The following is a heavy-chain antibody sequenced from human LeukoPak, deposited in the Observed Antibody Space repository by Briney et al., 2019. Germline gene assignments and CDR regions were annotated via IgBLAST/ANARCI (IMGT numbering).Heavy chain of an antibody. Sequence: SETLSLTCTVSGGSISSYYWSWIRQPPGKGLEWIGYIYYSGSTYYNPSLKSRVTISVDTSKNQFSLKLSSVTAADTAVYYCAREIIASVGRWFDPWGQGTLVTVSS. D-gene: IGHD3-10*01. CDR1: GGSISSYY. CDR2: IYYSGST. CDR3: AREIIASVGRWFDP. J-gene: IGHJ5*02. V-gene: IGHV4-4*08.